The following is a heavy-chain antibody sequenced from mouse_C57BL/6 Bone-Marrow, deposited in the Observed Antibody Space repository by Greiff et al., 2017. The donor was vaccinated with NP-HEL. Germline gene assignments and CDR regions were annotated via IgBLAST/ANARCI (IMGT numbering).Heavy chain of an antibody. CDR3: ARHYYSNYFDY. J-gene: IGHJ2*01. Sequence: DVQLVESGGDLVKPGGSLKLSCAASGFTFSSYGMSWVRQTPDKRLEWVATISSGGSYTYYPDSVKGRFTISRDNAKNTQYLQMSSLKSEDTAMYYCARHYYSNYFDYWGQGTTLTVSS. CDR1: GFTFSSYG. V-gene: IGHV5-6*01. CDR2: ISSGGSYT. D-gene: IGHD2-5*01.